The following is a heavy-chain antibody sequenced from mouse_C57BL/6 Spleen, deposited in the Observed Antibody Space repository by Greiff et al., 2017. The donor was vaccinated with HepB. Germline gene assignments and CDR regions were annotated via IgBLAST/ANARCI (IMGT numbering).Heavy chain of an antibody. D-gene: IGHD1-1*01. CDR1: GFTFSSYA. Sequence: EVKLVESGGGLVKPGGSLKLSCAASGFTFSSYAMSWVRQTPEKRLEWVATISDGGSYTYYPDNVKGRFTISRDNAKNNLYLQMSHLKSEDTAMYYCAREDYYGSTARYFDVWGTGTTVTVSS. CDR2: ISDGGSYT. CDR3: AREDYYGSTARYFDV. J-gene: IGHJ1*03. V-gene: IGHV5-4*01.